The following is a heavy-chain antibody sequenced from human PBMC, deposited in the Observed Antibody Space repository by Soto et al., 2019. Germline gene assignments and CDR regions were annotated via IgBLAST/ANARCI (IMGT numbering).Heavy chain of an antibody. CDR2: ITSSGDSI. Sequence: EVQLLESGGGLVHPGGSLSLACAASGFRFGEHGMTWVRQAPGKGLEWLSYITSSGDSIYYADSVKGRFTVSRDNAKNSLFLHMNSLRDDDTAVYYCARLPKGSMVTSWGQGTLVTVSS. J-gene: IGHJ4*02. CDR1: GFRFGEHG. V-gene: IGHV3-48*02. CDR3: ARLPKGSMVTS. D-gene: IGHD2-21*02.